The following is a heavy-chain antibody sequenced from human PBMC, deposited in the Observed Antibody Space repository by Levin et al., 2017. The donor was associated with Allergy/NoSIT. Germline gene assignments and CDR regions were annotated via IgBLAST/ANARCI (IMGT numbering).Heavy chain of an antibody. CDR1: GFTFSSYA. J-gene: IGHJ6*02. V-gene: IGHV3-30*04. Sequence: GGSLRLSCAASGFTFSSYAMHWVRQAPGKGLEWVALISYDGSNKYYADSVKGRITISRDNSKNTLYLQMTSLRGDDTAVYYCARDLGRRSSSIWGEDYYYHYGMDVWGQGTTVTVSS. CDR3: ARDLGRRSSSIWGEDYYYHYGMDV. D-gene: IGHD6-13*01. CDR2: ISYDGSNK.